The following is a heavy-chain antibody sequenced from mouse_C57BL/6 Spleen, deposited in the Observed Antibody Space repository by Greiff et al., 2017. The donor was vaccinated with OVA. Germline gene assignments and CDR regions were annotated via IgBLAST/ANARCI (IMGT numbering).Heavy chain of an antibody. CDR1: GFSFNTYA. D-gene: IGHD1-1*01. CDR2: IRSKSNNYAT. CDR3: VSTTVVATGYFDV. Sequence: EVKLMESGGGLVQPKGSLKLSCAASGFSFNTYAMNWVRQAPGKGLEWVARIRSKSNNYATYYADSVKDRFTISRDDSESMLYLQMNNLKTEDTAMYYCVSTTVVATGYFDVWGTGTTVTVSS. J-gene: IGHJ1*03. V-gene: IGHV10-1*01.